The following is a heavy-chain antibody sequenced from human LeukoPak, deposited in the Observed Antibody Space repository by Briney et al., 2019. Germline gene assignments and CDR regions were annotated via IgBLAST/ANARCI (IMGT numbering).Heavy chain of an antibody. V-gene: IGHV4-34*01. J-gene: IGHJ4*02. D-gene: IGHD1-26*01. CDR3: ASLRGATTAN. CDR2: INHRGST. Sequence: SETLSLTCAVYGGSFSGYYWSWIRQPPGKGLEWIGEINHRGSTNYNPSLKSRVTISVDTSKNQFSLKLSSVTAADTAVYYCASLRGATTANWGQGTLVTVSS. CDR1: GGSFSGYY.